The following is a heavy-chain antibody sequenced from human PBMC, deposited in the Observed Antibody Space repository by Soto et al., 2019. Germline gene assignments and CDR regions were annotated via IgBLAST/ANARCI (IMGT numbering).Heavy chain of an antibody. CDR2: IKQDGSEK. V-gene: IGHV3-7*01. CDR1: GFTFSSYW. CDR3: ARTAVAGTRDRYFQH. J-gene: IGHJ1*01. D-gene: IGHD6-19*01. Sequence: PGGSLRLSCAASGFTFSSYWMSWVRQAPGKGLEWVANIKQDGSEKYYVDSVKGRFTISRDNAKNSLYLQMNSLRAEDTAVYYCARTAVAGTRDRYFQHWGQGTLVTVSS.